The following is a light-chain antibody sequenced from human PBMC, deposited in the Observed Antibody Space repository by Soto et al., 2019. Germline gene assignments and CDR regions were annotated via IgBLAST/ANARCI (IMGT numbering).Light chain of an antibody. CDR1: SSDVGGYNY. Sequence: QSVLTQPPSASGTPGQSVTISCTGTSSDVGGYNYVSWYQQHLGKDPKLLIYEVRKRPSGVPVRFSGSKSGNTASLTVSGLQAEDEADYYCSSYAGSNNWVFGGGTKLTVL. J-gene: IGLJ3*02. CDR3: SSYAGSNNWV. V-gene: IGLV2-8*01. CDR2: EVR.